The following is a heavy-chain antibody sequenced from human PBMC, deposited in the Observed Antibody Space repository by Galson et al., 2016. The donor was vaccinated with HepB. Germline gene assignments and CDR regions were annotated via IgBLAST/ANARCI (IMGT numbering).Heavy chain of an antibody. CDR3: ARRLVLQPGGSDH. Sequence: ETLSLTCSVSGSSITNYYWTWMRQPPGKGLEWIGYTHYSGYTRYNPSLGGRVTMSVDASKYQFSLILTSVTAADTAVYYCARRLVLQPGGSDHWGRGTLVIVSS. J-gene: IGHJ4*02. CDR2: THYSGYT. V-gene: IGHV4-59*01. CDR1: GSSITNYY. D-gene: IGHD3-16*02.